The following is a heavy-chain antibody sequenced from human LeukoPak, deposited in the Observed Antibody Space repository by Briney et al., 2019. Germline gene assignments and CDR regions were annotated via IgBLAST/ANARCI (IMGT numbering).Heavy chain of an antibody. CDR1: GFSFSSHG. CDR3: AKIGVIGKWYYDI. Sequence: GGSLRLPCAASGFSFSSHGMSWVRQAPGKGPEWVSSISSGSDYTFYADSVKGRFIVSRDNSKNTLYLQMYSLRAGDAAVYYCAKIGVIGKWYYDIWGRGTLVTVSS. V-gene: IGHV3-23*01. D-gene: IGHD3-10*01. CDR2: ISSGSDYT. J-gene: IGHJ2*01.